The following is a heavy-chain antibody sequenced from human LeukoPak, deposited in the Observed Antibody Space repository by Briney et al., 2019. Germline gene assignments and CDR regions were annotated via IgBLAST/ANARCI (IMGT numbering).Heavy chain of an antibody. J-gene: IGHJ4*02. CDR3: AKGGYSSSLFFVSEHGHYFDY. CDR1: GFTFDDYA. D-gene: IGHD6-13*01. V-gene: IGHV3-9*03. CDR2: ISWNSGSI. Sequence: PGGSLRLSCAASGFTFDDYAMHWVRQAPGKGLEWVSGISWNSGSIGYADSVKGRFTISRDNAKNSLYLQMNSLRAEDMALYYCAKGGYSSSLFFVSEHGHYFDYWGQGTLVTVSS.